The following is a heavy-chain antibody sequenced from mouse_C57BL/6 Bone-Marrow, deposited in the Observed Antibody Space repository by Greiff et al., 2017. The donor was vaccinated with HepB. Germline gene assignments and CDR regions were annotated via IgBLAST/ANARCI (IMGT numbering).Heavy chain of an antibody. CDR1: GFTFSSYA. CDR2: ISSGGDYI. D-gene: IGHD2-3*01. J-gene: IGHJ4*01. Sequence: EVQLQESGEGLVKPGGSLKLSCAASGFTFSSYAMSWVRQTPEKRLEWVAYISSGGDYIYYADTVKGRFTISRDNARNTLYLQMSSLKSEDTAMYYCTRIYDGYYVGYYYAMDYWGQGTSVTVSS. CDR3: TRIYDGYYVGYYYAMDY. V-gene: IGHV5-9-1*02.